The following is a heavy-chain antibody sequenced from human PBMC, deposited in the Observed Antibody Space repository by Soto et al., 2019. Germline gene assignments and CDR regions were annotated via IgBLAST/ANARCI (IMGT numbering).Heavy chain of an antibody. J-gene: IGHJ4*02. CDR1: GFTFSSYA. V-gene: IGHV3-23*01. CDR3: AKDLSTDYYDSSGYYQQNSGADY. CDR2: ISGSGGST. D-gene: IGHD3-22*01. Sequence: HPGGSLRLSCAASGFTFSSYAMSWVRQAPGKGLEWVSAISGSGGSTYYADSVKGRFTTSRDNSKNTLYLQMNSLRAEDTAVYYCAKDLSTDYYDSSGYYQQNSGADYWGQGTLVTVSS.